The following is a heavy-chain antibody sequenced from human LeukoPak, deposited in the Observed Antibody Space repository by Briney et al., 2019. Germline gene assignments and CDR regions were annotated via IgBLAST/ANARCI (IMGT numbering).Heavy chain of an antibody. V-gene: IGHV3-64*01. D-gene: IGHD1-26*01. CDR2: ISSNGGST. Sequence: PGGSLRLSCAASGFTFGSYAMHWVRQAPGKGLEYVSAISSNGGSTYYANSVKGRFTISRDNSKNTLYLQMGSLRAEDMAVYYCARGRLSGSYYYFDYWGQGTLVTVSS. CDR3: ARGRLSGSYYYFDY. CDR1: GFTFGSYA. J-gene: IGHJ4*02.